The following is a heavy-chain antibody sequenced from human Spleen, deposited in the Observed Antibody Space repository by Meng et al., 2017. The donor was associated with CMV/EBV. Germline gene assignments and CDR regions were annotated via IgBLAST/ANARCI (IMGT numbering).Heavy chain of an antibody. D-gene: IGHD3-3*01. J-gene: IGHJ4*02. CDR2: IYYSGST. CDR1: GGSRSDSYY. CDR3: ASYDFWNGYYFDY. V-gene: IGHV4-39*01. Sequence: LRFSCTVSGGSRSDSYYWAWIRQPPGKGLEWIGNIYYSGSTYYNPSLKSRVTISVDTSKNQFSLKVSSVTAADTAVYFCASYDFWNGYYFDYWGQGALVTVSS.